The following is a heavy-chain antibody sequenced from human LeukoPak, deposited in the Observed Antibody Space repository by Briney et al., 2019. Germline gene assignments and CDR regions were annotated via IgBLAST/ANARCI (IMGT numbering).Heavy chain of an antibody. CDR3: ARESMVRGVLDY. D-gene: IGHD3-10*01. CDR2: IDPSGGST. J-gene: IGHJ4*02. V-gene: IGHV1-46*01. CDR1: GYTFTSYY. Sequence: ASVKVSCKASGYTFTSYYLHWVRQAPGQGPEWMGIIDPSGGSTSYAQKFQGRVTMTRDTSTSTVYMELNSLRSEDTAVYYCARESMVRGVLDYWGQGTLVTVSS.